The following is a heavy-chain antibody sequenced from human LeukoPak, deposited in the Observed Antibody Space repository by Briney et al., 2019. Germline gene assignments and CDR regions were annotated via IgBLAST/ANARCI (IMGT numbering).Heavy chain of an antibody. V-gene: IGHV1-2*02. CDR1: GYTFTGYY. J-gene: IGHJ5*02. CDR2: INPNSGGT. CDR3: ARVEITYYDFWSGYSVKEFDP. Sequence: ASVKVSCKASGYTFTGYYMHWARQAPGQGLEWMGWINPNSGGTNYPQKFQGRVTMTRDTSISTAYMELSRLRSDDTAVYYCARVEITYYDFWSGYSVKEFDPWGQGTLVTVSS. D-gene: IGHD3-3*01.